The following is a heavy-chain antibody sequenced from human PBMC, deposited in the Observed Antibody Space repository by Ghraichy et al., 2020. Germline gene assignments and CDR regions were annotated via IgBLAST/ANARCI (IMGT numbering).Heavy chain of an antibody. CDR3: ARQVGAIKIGYAFDI. CDR1: GGSISSSSYY. CDR2: IYYSGST. D-gene: IGHD1-26*01. J-gene: IGHJ3*02. V-gene: IGHV4-39*01. Sequence: SETLSLTCTVSGGSISSSSYYWGWIRQSPGKGLEWIGSIYYSGSTYYNPSLKSRVTISVDTSKNQFSLKLSSVTAADTAVYYCARQVGAIKIGYAFDIWGQGTMVTVSS.